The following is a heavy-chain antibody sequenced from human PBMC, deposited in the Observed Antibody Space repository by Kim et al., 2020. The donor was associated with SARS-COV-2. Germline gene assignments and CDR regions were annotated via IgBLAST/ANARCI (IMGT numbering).Heavy chain of an antibody. CDR3: ARDLSNSWYVGYFYYGVDV. CDR2: ISFDGSKK. V-gene: IGHV3-30*04. J-gene: IGHJ6*02. CDR1: GFTFSSYA. Sequence: GGSLRLSCAASGFTFSSYAVHWVRQAPGKGLEWVAVISFDGSKKYYADSVKGRFTISRDNSKNTLSLQMNSLRAEDTAVYYCARDLSNSWYVGYFYYGVDVWGQGTTVTVSS. D-gene: IGHD6-13*01.